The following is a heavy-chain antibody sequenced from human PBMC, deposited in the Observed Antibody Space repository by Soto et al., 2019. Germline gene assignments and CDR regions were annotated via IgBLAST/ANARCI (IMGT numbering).Heavy chain of an antibody. CDR1: GFTFSSYG. CDR2: IWYDGSNK. D-gene: IGHD1-7*01. J-gene: IGHJ4*02. V-gene: IGHV3-33*01. CDR3: AREVTWNYVNSEAWELDYFDY. Sequence: GGSLRLSCAASGFTFSSYGMHWVRQAPGKGLEWVAVIWYDGSNKYYADSVKGRFTISRDNSKNTLYLQMNSLRAEDTAVYYCAREVTWNYVNSEAWELDYFDYWGQGTLVTVSS.